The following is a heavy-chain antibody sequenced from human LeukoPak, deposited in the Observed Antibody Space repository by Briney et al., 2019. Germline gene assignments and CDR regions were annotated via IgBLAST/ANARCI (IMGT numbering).Heavy chain of an antibody. CDR2: IYYSGST. J-gene: IGHJ1*01. Sequence: PSETLSLTCTVSGGSISSRSYYWGWIRQHPGKGLEWIGYIYYSGSTYYNPSLKSRVTISVDTSKNQFSLKLSSVTAADTAVYYCARAGSGWNGYFQHWGQGTLVTVSS. CDR3: ARAGSGWNGYFQH. D-gene: IGHD6-19*01. CDR1: GGSISSRSYY. V-gene: IGHV4-31*03.